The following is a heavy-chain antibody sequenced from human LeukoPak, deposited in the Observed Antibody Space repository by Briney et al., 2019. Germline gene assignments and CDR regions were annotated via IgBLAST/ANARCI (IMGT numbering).Heavy chain of an antibody. D-gene: IGHD3-22*01. Sequence: SETLSLTCTVSGYSISSGCYWGWIRQPPGKGLEWIGSIYHSGSTYYNPSLKSRVTISVDTSKNQFSLKLSSVTAADTAVYYCARDVRSYYDSSGYYYFDYWGQGTLVTVSS. CDR3: ARDVRSYYDSSGYYYFDY. V-gene: IGHV4-38-2*02. J-gene: IGHJ4*02. CDR1: GYSISSGCY. CDR2: IYHSGST.